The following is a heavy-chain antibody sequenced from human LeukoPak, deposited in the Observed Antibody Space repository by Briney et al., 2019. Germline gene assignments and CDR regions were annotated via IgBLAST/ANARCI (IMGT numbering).Heavy chain of an antibody. CDR2: IIPIFGTA. V-gene: IGHV1-69*05. CDR3: ASYSSSWYGFDY. CDR1: GDTLTELS. J-gene: IGHJ4*02. D-gene: IGHD6-13*01. Sequence: ASVKVSCNASGDTLTELSMHWVRQAPGQGLEWMGGIIPIFGTANYAQKFQGRVTITTDESTSTAYMELSSLRSEDTAVYYCASYSSSWYGFDYWGQGTLVTVSS.